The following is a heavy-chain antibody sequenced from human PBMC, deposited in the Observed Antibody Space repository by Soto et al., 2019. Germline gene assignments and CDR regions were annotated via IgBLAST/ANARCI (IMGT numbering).Heavy chain of an antibody. CDR2: IMPIFRAP. D-gene: IGHD2-15*01. V-gene: IGHV1-69*12. J-gene: IGHJ6*02. CDR3: ASWLKGPDIGNYYDGMDV. CDR1: GGAFSDYA. Sequence: QVQLVQSGAEVKKPGSSVKVSCKASGGAFSDYAFSWVRQAPGQGLEWLGGIMPIFRAPDYAQKFQGRVTITADECTRTAYMEMNSLRSEDTAVYYCASWLKGPDIGNYYDGMDVWGQGTTVTVS.